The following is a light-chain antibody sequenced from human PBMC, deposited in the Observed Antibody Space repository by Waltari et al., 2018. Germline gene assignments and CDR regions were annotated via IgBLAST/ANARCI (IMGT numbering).Light chain of an antibody. Sequence: QMTQSPSTLSASVGDRVTLTCRASQSVSRRLAWYQQTPGKAPFLLIYVASTLGGGVPSRFSGSGSGTEFTLTISSLQPDDFVTYYCQHYHSYPLTFGGGTKVEI. V-gene: IGKV1-5*03. CDR2: VAS. CDR1: QSVSRR. CDR3: QHYHSYPLT. J-gene: IGKJ4*01.